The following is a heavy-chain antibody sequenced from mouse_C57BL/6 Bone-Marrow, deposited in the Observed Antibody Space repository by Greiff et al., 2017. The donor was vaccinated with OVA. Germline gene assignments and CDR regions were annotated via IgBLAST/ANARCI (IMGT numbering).Heavy chain of an antibody. Sequence: VQLQQSGAELARPGASVKLSCKASGYTFTSYGISWVKQRTGQGLEWIGEIYPRSGNTYYNEKFKGQATLTADKSSSTAYMELRSLTSEDSAVYFCARDYNWYFDVWGTGTTVTVSS. CDR1: GYTFTSYG. J-gene: IGHJ1*03. CDR2: IYPRSGNT. V-gene: IGHV1-81*01. CDR3: ARDYNWYFDV. D-gene: IGHD2-4*01.